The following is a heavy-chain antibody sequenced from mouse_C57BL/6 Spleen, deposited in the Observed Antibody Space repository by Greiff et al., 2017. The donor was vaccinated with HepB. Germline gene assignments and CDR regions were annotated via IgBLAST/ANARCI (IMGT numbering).Heavy chain of an antibody. CDR2: IDPSDSYT. J-gene: IGHJ2*01. V-gene: IGHV1-69*01. CDR1: GYTFTSYW. D-gene: IGHD1-1*01. Sequence: VQLQQPGAELVMPGASVKLSCKASGYTFTSYWMHWVKQRPGQGLEWIGEIDPSDSYTNYNQKFKSKSTLTVDKSSSTAYMQLSSLTSEDSAVYYCARQDYGSFYWGQGTTLTVSS. CDR3: ARQDYGSFY.